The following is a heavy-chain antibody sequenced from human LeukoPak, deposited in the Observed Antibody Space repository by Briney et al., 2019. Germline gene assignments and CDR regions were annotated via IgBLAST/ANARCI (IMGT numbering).Heavy chain of an antibody. Sequence: ASVKVSCKASGYTFTGYYMHWVRQAPGQGLEWMGWINPNSGGTNYAQKFQGRVTMTRDTSISTAYMELSRLRSDDTAVYYCARGNPGEFYYYYGMDVWGQGTTVTVSS. D-gene: IGHD3-10*01. CDR2: INPNSGGT. V-gene: IGHV1-2*02. CDR3: ARGNPGEFYYYYGMDV. J-gene: IGHJ6*02. CDR1: GYTFTGYY.